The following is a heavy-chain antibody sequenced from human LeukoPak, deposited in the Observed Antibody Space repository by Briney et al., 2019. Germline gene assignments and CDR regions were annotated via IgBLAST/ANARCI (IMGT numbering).Heavy chain of an antibody. CDR3: ARMELSSGWYNNDY. V-gene: IGHV4-34*01. D-gene: IGHD6-19*01. Sequence: SETLSLTCAVYGGSFSGYYWSWIRQPPGKGLEWIGEINHSGSTNYNPSLKSRVTISVDTSKNQFSLKLSSVTAADTAVYYCARMELSSGWYNNDYWGQGTLVTVSS. CDR2: INHSGST. J-gene: IGHJ4*02. CDR1: GGSFSGYY.